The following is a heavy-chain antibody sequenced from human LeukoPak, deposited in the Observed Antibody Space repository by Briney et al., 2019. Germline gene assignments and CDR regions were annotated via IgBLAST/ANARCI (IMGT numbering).Heavy chain of an antibody. J-gene: IGHJ4*02. V-gene: IGHV3-23*01. CDR3: AKDRLEWLLSSDY. D-gene: IGHD3-3*01. Sequence: GGSLRLSCAASGFTFSIYAVSWVRQAPGKGLEWVSAISGSGRSTYYADSVKGRFTISRDNSKNTLYLQMNSLRAEDTAVYYCAKDRLEWLLSSDYWGQGTLVTVSS. CDR1: GFTFSIYA. CDR2: ISGSGRST.